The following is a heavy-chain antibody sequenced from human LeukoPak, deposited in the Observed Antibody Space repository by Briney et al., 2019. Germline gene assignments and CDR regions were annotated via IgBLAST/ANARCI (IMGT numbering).Heavy chain of an antibody. CDR2: ISWNRNVI. J-gene: IGHJ3*02. V-gene: IGHV3-9*01. CDR1: GFTFDDFA. CDR3: VKDRKSRDLDSLDI. D-gene: IGHD5-24*01. Sequence: GGSLRLSCAASGFTFDDFAMHWVRQGPGMGLEWVAGISWNRNVIAYADSVKGRFTISRGNAKNSLYLQMNSLRTEDTAVYYCVKDRKSRDLDSLDIWGQGTMVTVSS.